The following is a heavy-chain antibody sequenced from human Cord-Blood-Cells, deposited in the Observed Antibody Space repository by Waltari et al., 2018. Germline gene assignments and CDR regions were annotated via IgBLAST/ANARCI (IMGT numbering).Heavy chain of an antibody. J-gene: IGHJ4*02. CDR1: GGSISSYY. V-gene: IGHV4-59*01. CDR3: ARSGYSGYDDY. D-gene: IGHD5-12*01. CDR2: IYYSGST. Sequence: QVQLQESGTGLVKPSETLSLTCTVSGGSISSYYWCWIRQPPGKGMEWIGYIYYSGSTNYNPSLKSRVTISVDTSKNQFSLKLSSVTAADTAVYYCARSGYSGYDDYWGQGTLVTVSS.